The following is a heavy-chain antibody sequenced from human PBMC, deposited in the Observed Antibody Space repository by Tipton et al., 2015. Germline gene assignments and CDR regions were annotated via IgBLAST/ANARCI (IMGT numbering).Heavy chain of an antibody. CDR2: ISHSGNT. CDR3: ACQDYDSLTRDYQTVDY. V-gene: IGHV4-38-2*01. Sequence: TLSLTCAVSAYSISSDYYWGWIRQPPGKGLEWIGSISHSGNTYYNPSLKSRVTMSRDTSKNQFSLKLTYVTAADTAVYYCACQDYDSLTRDYQTVDYWGQGTLVTVSS. D-gene: IGHD3-9*01. CDR1: AYSISSDYY. J-gene: IGHJ4*02.